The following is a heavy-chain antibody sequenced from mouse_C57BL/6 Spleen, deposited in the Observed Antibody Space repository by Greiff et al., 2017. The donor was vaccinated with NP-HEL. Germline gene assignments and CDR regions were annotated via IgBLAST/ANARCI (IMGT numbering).Heavy chain of an antibody. CDR2: TCPGDGDT. V-gene: IGHV1-82*01. CDR3: ARNYGSSYRFDY. CDR1: GYAFSSSW. J-gene: IGHJ2*01. Sequence: VQLQQSGPELVKPGASVKISCTASGYAFSSSWMNWVKQRPGKGLEWIGRTCPGDGDTNYNGKFKGKATLTADKSSSTAYMQLSSLTSEDSAVYFCARNYGSSYRFDYCGQGTTLTVSP. D-gene: IGHD1-1*01.